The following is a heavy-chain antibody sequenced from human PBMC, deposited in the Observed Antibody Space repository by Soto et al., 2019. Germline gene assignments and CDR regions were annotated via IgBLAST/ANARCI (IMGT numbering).Heavy chain of an antibody. CDR1: GGSISSSSYY. D-gene: IGHD1-20*01. Sequence: SETLSLTCTVSGGSISSSSYYWSWLRQPPGKGLEWIGSIYYSGSTYYNPSLKSRVTISVDTSKNQFSLKLSSVTAADTAVYYCARHRXAPSINWNNYYYYGMDVWGQGTTVTVSS. CDR3: ARHRXAPSINWNNYYYYGMDV. J-gene: IGHJ6*02. V-gene: IGHV4-39*01. CDR2: IYYSGST.